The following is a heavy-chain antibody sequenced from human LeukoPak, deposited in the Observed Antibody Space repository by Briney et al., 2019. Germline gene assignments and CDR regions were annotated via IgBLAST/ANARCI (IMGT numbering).Heavy chain of an antibody. CDR3: ARDGRFLGWLSAHDAFDI. J-gene: IGHJ3*02. CDR2: IHSGGGT. CDR1: GFSVSRNY. V-gene: IGHV3-66*02. Sequence: GGSLRLSCAASGFSVSRNYMIWVRQAPGKGLEWVSLIHSGGGTDYADSVKDRFTISRDNSKNTLHLQMNSLRAEDTAVYYCARDGRFLGWLSAHDAFDIWGQGTMVTVSS. D-gene: IGHD3-3*01.